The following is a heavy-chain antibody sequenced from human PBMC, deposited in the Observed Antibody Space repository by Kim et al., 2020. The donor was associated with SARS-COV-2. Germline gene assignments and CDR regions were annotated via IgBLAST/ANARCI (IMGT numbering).Heavy chain of an antibody. CDR3: ARQSCSSTSCYYLHY. CDR1: GGSISSYY. CDR2: IYYSGST. Sequence: SETLSLTCTVSGGSISSYYWSWIRQPPGKGLEWIGYIYYSGSTNYNPSLKSRVTLSVDTSKNQFSLKLSSLTAADTVLNYCARQSCSSTSCYYLHYWGQG. V-gene: IGHV4-59*08. D-gene: IGHD2-2*01. J-gene: IGHJ4*02.